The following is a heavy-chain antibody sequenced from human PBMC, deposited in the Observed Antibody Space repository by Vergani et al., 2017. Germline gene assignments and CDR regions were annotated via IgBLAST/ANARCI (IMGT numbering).Heavy chain of an antibody. Sequence: QVQLVQSGAEVKKPGSSVKVSCKASVGTFSSYTISWVRQAPGQGLEWMGRIIPILGIANYAQKFQGRVTITADKSTSTAYMELSSLRSEDTAVYYCAGVFTYYGALDIWGQGTMVTVSS. D-gene: IGHD3-3*01. CDR2: IIPILGIA. J-gene: IGHJ3*02. CDR3: AGVFTYYGALDI. V-gene: IGHV1-69*02. CDR1: VGTFSSYT.